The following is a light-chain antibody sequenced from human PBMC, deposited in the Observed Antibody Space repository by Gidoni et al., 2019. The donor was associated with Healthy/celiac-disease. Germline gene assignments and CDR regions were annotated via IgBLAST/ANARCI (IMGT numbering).Light chain of an antibody. V-gene: IGKV1-5*03. J-gene: IGKJ1*01. CDR1: QSISSW. Sequence: DLQMTQPPSTLSASVGDRVTIPCRPSQSISSWLAWYQQKPGKAPKLLIDKASSLESGVPSRFSGSGSGTEFTLTISSLQPDDFETYYCQQYNSFTWTFGQGTKVEIK. CDR2: KAS. CDR3: QQYNSFTWT.